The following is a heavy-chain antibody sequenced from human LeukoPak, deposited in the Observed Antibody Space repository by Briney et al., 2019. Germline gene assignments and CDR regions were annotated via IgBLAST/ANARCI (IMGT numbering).Heavy chain of an antibody. CDR2: VIPILSTT. Sequence: SVKVSCKASGGTFRSYAVNWVRQAPGQGLEWVGAVIPILSTTNYTQKFQGRVTITADESTNTAYMVLNSLRPEDTAMYYCARESGSSLYYLDSWGQGTLITVSS. J-gene: IGHJ4*02. V-gene: IGHV1-69*13. CDR3: ARESGSSLYYLDS. CDR1: GGTFRSYA. D-gene: IGHD6-13*01.